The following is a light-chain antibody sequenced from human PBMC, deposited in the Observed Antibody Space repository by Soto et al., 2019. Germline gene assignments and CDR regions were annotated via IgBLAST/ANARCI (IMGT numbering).Light chain of an antibody. CDR3: QQYNNWPIT. CDR2: GVS. CDR1: QSVSNN. Sequence: EIVMTQSPATLSVSPGERATLSCRASQSVSNNFAWYQQKPGQVPRLLIYGVSTRPTGIPARFSGSGSGTEFTLTISSLQSEDFAVYYCQQYNNWPITSGQGTRLE. V-gene: IGKV3-15*01. J-gene: IGKJ5*01.